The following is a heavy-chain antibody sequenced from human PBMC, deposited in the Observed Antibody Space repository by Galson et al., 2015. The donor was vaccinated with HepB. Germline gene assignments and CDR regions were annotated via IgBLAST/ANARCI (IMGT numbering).Heavy chain of an antibody. CDR1: GFTFSSYG. Sequence: SLRLSCAASGFTFSSYGMHWVRQAPGKGLEWVAVISYDGSNKYYADSVKGRLTISRDNSKNTLYLQMNSLRAEDTAVYYCAKGSSYNWNWDYGMDVWGQGTTVTVSS. CDR3: AKGSSYNWNWDYGMDV. D-gene: IGHD1-7*01. V-gene: IGHV3-30*18. CDR2: ISYDGSNK. J-gene: IGHJ6*02.